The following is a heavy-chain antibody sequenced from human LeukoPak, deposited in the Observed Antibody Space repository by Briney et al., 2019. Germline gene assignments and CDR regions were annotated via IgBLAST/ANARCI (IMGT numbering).Heavy chain of an antibody. Sequence: PGGSLRLSCAASGFSFSSHAMCWVRQAPGKGLEWVSSIDISGGSTYYADSLQGRFTISRDNSKNTLYLQMNSLRAEYTALYYCANEVRPNDYWGQGTLVTVSS. D-gene: IGHD1-1*01. CDR1: GFSFSSHA. J-gene: IGHJ4*02. V-gene: IGHV3-23*05. CDR2: IDISGGST. CDR3: ANEVRPNDY.